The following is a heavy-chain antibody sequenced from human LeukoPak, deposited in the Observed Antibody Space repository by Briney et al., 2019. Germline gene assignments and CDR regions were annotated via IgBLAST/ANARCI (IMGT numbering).Heavy chain of an antibody. J-gene: IGHJ4*02. CDR3: ARSDYLDY. CDR2: IGSSSSYI. Sequence: GGSLRLSCAASGFTFSSYSMNWVRQDPGKGLEWVSSIGSSSSYIYYADSVKGRFTISRDNAKNSLYLQMNSLRAEDTAVYYCARSDYLDYWGQGTLVTVSS. CDR1: GFTFSSYS. V-gene: IGHV3-21*01.